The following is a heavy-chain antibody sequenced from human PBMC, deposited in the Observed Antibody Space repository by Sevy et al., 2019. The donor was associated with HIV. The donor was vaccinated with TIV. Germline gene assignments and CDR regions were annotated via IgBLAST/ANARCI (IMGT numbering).Heavy chain of an antibody. CDR2: ISYDGRNE. V-gene: IGHV3-30*03. D-gene: IGHD5-12*01. J-gene: IGHJ5*02. Sequence: GGSLRLSCAASGFTFSSFGIHWVRQAPGKGLEWVALISYDGRNEFYADSVKGRFTISRDNSKNTVYLQMNSLRAEDTAVYYCDIHGHDDDAPWGQGTLVTVSS. CDR1: GFTFSSFG. CDR3: DIHGHDDDAP.